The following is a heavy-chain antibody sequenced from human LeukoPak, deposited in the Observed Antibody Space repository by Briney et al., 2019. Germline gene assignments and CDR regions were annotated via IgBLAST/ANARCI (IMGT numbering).Heavy chain of an antibody. D-gene: IGHD2-2*01. CDR2: ISSSSSYI. CDR1: GFTFSSYS. J-gene: IGHJ4*02. Sequence: PGGSLRLSCAASGFTFSSYSSNWVRQAPGKGLEWVSSISSSSSYIYYADSVRGRFTISRDNAKNSLYLQMNSLRAEDTAVYYCARDLGSTSCFDYWGQGTLVTVSS. V-gene: IGHV3-21*01. CDR3: ARDLGSTSCFDY.